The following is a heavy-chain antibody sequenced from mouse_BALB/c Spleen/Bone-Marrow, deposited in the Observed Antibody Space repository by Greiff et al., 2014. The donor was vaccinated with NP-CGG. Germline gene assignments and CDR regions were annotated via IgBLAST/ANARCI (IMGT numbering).Heavy chain of an antibody. CDR1: GFNIKDTY. J-gene: IGHJ3*01. D-gene: IGHD2-4*01. CDR3: ARWGITTGFAY. Sequence: EVKLVESGAELVKPGASVKLSCTASGFNIKDTYMHWVKQRPEQGLEWIGRIDPANGNTKYDPKFQGKATITADTSSNTAYQQLSSLTSEDTAVYYCARWGITTGFAYWGQGTLVTVSA. V-gene: IGHV14-3*02. CDR2: IDPANGNT.